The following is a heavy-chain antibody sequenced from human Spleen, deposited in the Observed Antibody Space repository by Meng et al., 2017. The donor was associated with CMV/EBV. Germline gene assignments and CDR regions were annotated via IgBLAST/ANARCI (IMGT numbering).Heavy chain of an antibody. CDR2: IKQDGSEK. CDR1: GGSFSDHY. D-gene: IGHD3-3*01. J-gene: IGHJ4*02. CDR3: ARERRFSLDY. Sequence: GGSLRLSCALYGGSFSDHYWSWIRQPPGKGLEWMANIKQDGSEKYYVDSVKGRFTISRDNAKNSLYLQMNSLRAEDTAVYYCARERRFSLDYWGQGTLVTVSS. V-gene: IGHV3-7*01.